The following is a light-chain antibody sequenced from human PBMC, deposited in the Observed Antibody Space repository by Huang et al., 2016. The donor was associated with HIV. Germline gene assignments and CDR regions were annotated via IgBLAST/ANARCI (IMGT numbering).Light chain of an antibody. CDR2: WAS. CDR3: QQHYGRQST. V-gene: IGKV4-1*01. J-gene: IGKJ1*01. Sequence: IVMTQSPESLAVSLGERASINCKSSQRLLYRSNNKNYMAWYQKKQGHPPTLLIYWASVRDVGVPERFSGGGSGTNFTLTINSLQADDVAVYYCQQHYGRQSTFGQGT. CDR1: QRLLYRSNNKNY.